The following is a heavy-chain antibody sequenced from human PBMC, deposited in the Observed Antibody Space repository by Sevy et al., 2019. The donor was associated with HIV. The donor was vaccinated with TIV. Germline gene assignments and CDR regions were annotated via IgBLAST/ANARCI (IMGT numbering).Heavy chain of an antibody. CDR3: ARDRGYSGSYYYYYGMDV. J-gene: IGHJ6*02. V-gene: IGHV4-38-2*02. D-gene: IGHD1-26*01. CDR2: IYHSGST. CDR1: GYSISSGYY. Sequence: SETLSLTCTVSGYSISSGYYWGWIRQPPGKGLEWIGSIYHSGSTYYNPSLKSRVTISVDTSKNQFSLKLSSVTAADTAVHYCARDRGYSGSYYYYYGMDVWGQGTTVTVSS.